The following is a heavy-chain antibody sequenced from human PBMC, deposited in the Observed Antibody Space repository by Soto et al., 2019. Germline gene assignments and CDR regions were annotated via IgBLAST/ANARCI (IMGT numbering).Heavy chain of an antibody. CDR1: GGPFSGYY. Sequence: QVQLQQWGAGLLKPSETLSLTCAVYGGPFSGYYWSWIRQPPGKGLEWIGEINHSGSTNYNPSLKSRVTISVDTSKNQFSLKLSSVTAADTAVYYCARGSTSWYWNSSGWYTYWGQGTLVTVSS. J-gene: IGHJ4*02. V-gene: IGHV4-34*01. D-gene: IGHD6-19*01. CDR3: ARGSTSWYWNSSGWYTY. CDR2: INHSGST.